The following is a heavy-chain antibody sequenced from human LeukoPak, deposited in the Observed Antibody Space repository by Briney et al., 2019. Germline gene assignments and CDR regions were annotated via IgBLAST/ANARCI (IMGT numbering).Heavy chain of an antibody. CDR2: MNPNSGNT. J-gene: IGHJ4*02. D-gene: IGHD5-12*01. V-gene: IGHV1-8*01. CDR1: GYTFTSYD. CDR3: ARASRRRGYSGYDYLVFGC. Sequence: ASVKVSCKASGYTFTSYDINWVRQATGQGLEWMGWMNPNSGNTGYAQKFQGRVTMTRNTSISTAYMELSSLRSEDTAVYYCARASRRRGYSGYDYLVFGCWGQGTLVTVSS.